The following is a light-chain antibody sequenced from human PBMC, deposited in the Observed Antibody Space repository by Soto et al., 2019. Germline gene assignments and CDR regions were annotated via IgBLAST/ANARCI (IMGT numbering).Light chain of an antibody. J-gene: IGLJ1*01. CDR3: CSYAGSYTYV. CDR1: SRDVVGYNY. V-gene: IGLV2-11*01. Sequence: QSALTQPRSVSGSPGQSVTISCTGTSRDVVGYNYVSWYQQHPGKAPKLMIYDVSKRPSGVPDRFSGSKSGNTASLTISGLQAEDEADYYCCSYAGSYTYVFGTGTKLTVL. CDR2: DVS.